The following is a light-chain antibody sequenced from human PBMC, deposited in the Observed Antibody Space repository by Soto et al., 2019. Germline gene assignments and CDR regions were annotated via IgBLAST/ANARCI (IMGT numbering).Light chain of an antibody. J-gene: IGKJ5*01. CDR1: QSLLYSSNNKNY. Sequence: DIVMTQSPESLAVSLGERASIGCKSSQSLLYSSNNKNYLSWYQHKPGHPPKLLIYWASTRELGVPDRFSGSGSGTDLTLTISSLQADDVAVYYCQQYYSTPITFGQGTRLEIK. CDR2: WAS. CDR3: QQYYSTPIT. V-gene: IGKV4-1*01.